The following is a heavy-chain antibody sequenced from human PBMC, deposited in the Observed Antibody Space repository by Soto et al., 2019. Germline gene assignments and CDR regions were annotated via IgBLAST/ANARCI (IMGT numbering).Heavy chain of an antibody. CDR2: INGGNGNT. Sequence: ASVKVSCKASGYTFTNYAIHWVRQAPGQRLEWMGWINGGNGNTKYSQKFRDRVTITRDTSASTAYMELSSLTSEDAGVYYCARDGAVAGNINFDCWGQGTLVTVSS. CDR1: GYTFTNYA. J-gene: IGHJ4*02. CDR3: ARDGAVAGNINFDC. V-gene: IGHV1-3*01. D-gene: IGHD6-19*01.